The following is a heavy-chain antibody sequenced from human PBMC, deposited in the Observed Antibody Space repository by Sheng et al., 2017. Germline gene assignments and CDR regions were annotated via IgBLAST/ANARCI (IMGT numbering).Heavy chain of an antibody. J-gene: IGHJ5*02. CDR2: ISGRSNYK. D-gene: IGHD2-8*02. V-gene: IGHV3-11*06. CDR1: GFTFSDFY. CDR3: ARERHCTGGGCNWFDP. Sequence: QVQLVESGGGLVKPGESLRLSCAASGFTFSDFYMSWIRQTPGKGLEWIAYISGRSNYKNYADSVKGRVTISRDNARNSLFLQMNSLSPEDTAVYFCARERHCTGGGCNWFDPWGQGTVGHRLL.